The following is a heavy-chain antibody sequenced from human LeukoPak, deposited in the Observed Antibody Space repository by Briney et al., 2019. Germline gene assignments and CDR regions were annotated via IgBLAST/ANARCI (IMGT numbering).Heavy chain of an antibody. Sequence: SGTLSLTCAVSGGSISSSNWWSWVRQPPGKGLEWIGYIYHSGSTYYNPSLKSRVTISVDRSKNQFSLKLSSVTAADTAVYYCARGLRCSSTSCPTGPPFDYWGQGTLVTVSS. CDR1: GGSISSSNW. CDR3: ARGLRCSSTSCPTGPPFDY. J-gene: IGHJ4*02. V-gene: IGHV4-4*02. CDR2: IYHSGST. D-gene: IGHD2-2*01.